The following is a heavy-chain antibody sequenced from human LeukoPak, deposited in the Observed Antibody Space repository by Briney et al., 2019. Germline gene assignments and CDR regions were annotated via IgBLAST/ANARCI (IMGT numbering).Heavy chain of an antibody. D-gene: IGHD6-19*01. CDR3: ATEYSRIAVAGGDY. CDR1: GYRFTEYY. J-gene: IGHJ4*02. V-gene: IGHV1-24*01. Sequence: GASVKVSCKASGYRFTEYYIHWFRQAPGQGLEWMGGFDPEDGETIYAQKFQGRVTMTEDTSTDTAYMELSSLRSEDTAVYYCATEYSRIAVAGGDYWGQGTLVTVSS. CDR2: FDPEDGET.